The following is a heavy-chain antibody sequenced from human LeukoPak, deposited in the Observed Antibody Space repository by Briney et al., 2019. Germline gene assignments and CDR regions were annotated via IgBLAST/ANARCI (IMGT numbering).Heavy chain of an antibody. Sequence: SETLSLTCTVSGGSISSYYWNWIRQPPGKGLEWIGYIYYSGSTNYNPSLKSRVTISLDASKNRFSLKLSSVTAADTAVYYCARGADSSGYYSIFYFDYWGQGTLVTVSS. CDR2: IYYSGST. J-gene: IGHJ4*02. D-gene: IGHD3-22*01. CDR1: GGSISSYY. CDR3: ARGADSSGYYSIFYFDY. V-gene: IGHV4-59*01.